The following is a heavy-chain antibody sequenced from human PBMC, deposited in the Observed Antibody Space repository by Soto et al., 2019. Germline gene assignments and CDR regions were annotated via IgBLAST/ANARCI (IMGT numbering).Heavy chain of an antibody. J-gene: IGHJ6*03. CDR1: GYTFTSYG. Sequence: ASVKVSCKASGYTFTSYGISWVRQAPGQGLEWMGWISAYNGNTNYAQKLQGRVTMTTDTSTSTAYMELRSLRSDDTAVYYCARDPPGYCGGDCYGRNLYYYYMDVWGKGTTVTVSS. CDR3: ARDPPGYCGGDCYGRNLYYYYMDV. V-gene: IGHV1-18*01. CDR2: ISAYNGNT. D-gene: IGHD2-21*01.